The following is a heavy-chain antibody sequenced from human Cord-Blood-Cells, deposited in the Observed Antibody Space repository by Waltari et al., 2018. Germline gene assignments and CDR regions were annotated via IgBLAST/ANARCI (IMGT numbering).Heavy chain of an antibody. V-gene: IGHV1-24*01. D-gene: IGHD3-3*01. CDR1: GYTLTELS. Sequence: QVQLVQSGAEVKKPGASVKVSCKVSGYTLTELSMHWVRQAPGKGLEWMGGFDPEDGETIYAQKFQGRVTMTEVTSTDTAYMELSSLRSEDTAVYYCATFNAYYDFWSGFAFDIWGQGTLVTVSS. CDR3: ATFNAYYDFWSGFAFDI. J-gene: IGHJ3*02. CDR2: FDPEDGET.